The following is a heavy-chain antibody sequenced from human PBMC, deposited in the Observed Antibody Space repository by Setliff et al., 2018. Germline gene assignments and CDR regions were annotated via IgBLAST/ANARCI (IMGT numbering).Heavy chain of an antibody. CDR2: LIGVSGIT. CDR3: AKDKVSNDGVWLLDH. J-gene: IGHJ1*01. V-gene: IGHV3-23*01. D-gene: IGHD6-19*01. CDR1: GFTFRDYA. Sequence: GGSLRLSCAASGFTFRDYAMSRVRRAPGKGLEWVSGLIGVSGITYHADPVKGRFTISRDISKNTLYLQMNSLRAEDTATYYCAKDKVSNDGVWLLDHWGQGTVVTVSS.